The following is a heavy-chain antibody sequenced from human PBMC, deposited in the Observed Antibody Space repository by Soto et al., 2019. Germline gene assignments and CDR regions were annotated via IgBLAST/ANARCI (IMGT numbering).Heavy chain of an antibody. V-gene: IGHV1-18*01. CDR3: ARVGHGITGPTSSDFCLDL. D-gene: IGHD1-20*01. J-gene: IGHJ5*02. Sequence: ASVKVSCKASGYTFTSYGISWVRQAPGQGLEWMGWISAYNGNTNYAQKLQGRVTMTTDTSTSTAYMELRSLRSDDTAVYYCARVGHGITGPTSSDFCLDLWGQGTLVTVSS. CDR1: GYTFTSYG. CDR2: ISAYNGNT.